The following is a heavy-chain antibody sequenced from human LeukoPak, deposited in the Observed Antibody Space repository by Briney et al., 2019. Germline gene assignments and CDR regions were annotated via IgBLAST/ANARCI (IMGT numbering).Heavy chain of an antibody. D-gene: IGHD3-3*01. V-gene: IGHV3-48*01. CDR1: AFTFSSYR. J-gene: IGHJ5*02. CDR2: ISSSSSTI. Sequence: PGGSLRLSSAAPAFTFSSYRMTWVHQAPAKGQEWASSISSSSSTIYDADSVKGRFTISSDNAKSSLYLKMNSLRAEDTAVYYCARARITIFGVVQASANWFDPWGQGTLVTVSS. CDR3: ARARITIFGVVQASANWFDP.